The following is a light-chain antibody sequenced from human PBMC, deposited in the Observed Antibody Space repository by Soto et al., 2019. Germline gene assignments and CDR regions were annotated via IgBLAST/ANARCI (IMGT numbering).Light chain of an antibody. CDR1: SSDVGGYNY. CDR3: SAYAGSNHFV. Sequence: QSALTQPPSASGSPGQSVTISCSGTSSDVGGYNYVSWHQQHPGKAPKLMIYEVSKRPSGVPDRFSGSKSGNTASLIVSGRQAEDEADYYCSAYAGSNHFVFGTGTKLTVL. J-gene: IGLJ1*01. V-gene: IGLV2-8*01. CDR2: EVS.